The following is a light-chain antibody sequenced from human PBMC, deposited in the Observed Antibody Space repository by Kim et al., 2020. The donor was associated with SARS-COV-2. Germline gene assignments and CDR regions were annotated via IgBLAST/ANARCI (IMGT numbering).Light chain of an antibody. Sequence: EIVLTQSPATLSLFPGERATLSCRASQSVSNYLVWYQQKPGQPPRLLIYDAFNRATGIPARFSGSGSRTDFTLTINSLETEDFAVYYCQKRSSWPLNYGGGTKVDIK. CDR1: QSVSNY. CDR2: DAF. V-gene: IGKV3-11*01. J-gene: IGKJ4*01. CDR3: QKRSSWPLN.